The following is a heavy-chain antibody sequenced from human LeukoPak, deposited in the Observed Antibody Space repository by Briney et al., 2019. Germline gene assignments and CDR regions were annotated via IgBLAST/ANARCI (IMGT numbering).Heavy chain of an antibody. D-gene: IGHD5-12*01. Sequence: GGSLRLSCAASGFTFNSYAMSGVRQAPGKGLEWVSVIGGSNGITFYVGSVKGRFTISRDNSKDTLYLQMNSLRAEDMAVYYCARNENSGWGYFDYWGQGTLVTVSS. J-gene: IGHJ4*02. CDR1: GFTFNSYA. V-gene: IGHV3-23*01. CDR3: ARNENSGWGYFDY. CDR2: IGGSNGIT.